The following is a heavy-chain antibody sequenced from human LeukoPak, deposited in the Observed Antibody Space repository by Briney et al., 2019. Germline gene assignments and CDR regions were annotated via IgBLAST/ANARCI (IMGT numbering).Heavy chain of an antibody. D-gene: IGHD3-22*01. CDR2: ISYDGSNK. J-gene: IGHJ4*02. V-gene: IGHV3-30*18. CDR1: EFTFSSYG. CDR3: AKDYYDSSGYYY. Sequence: GGSLRLSCAASEFTFSSYGMHWVRQAPGKGLEWVAVISYDGSNKYYADSVKGRFTISRDNSKNTLYLQMNSLRAEDTAVYYCAKDYYDSSGYYYWGQGTLVTVSS.